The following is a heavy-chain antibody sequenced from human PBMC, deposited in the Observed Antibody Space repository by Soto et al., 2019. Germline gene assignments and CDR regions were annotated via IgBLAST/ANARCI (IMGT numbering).Heavy chain of an antibody. D-gene: IGHD3-10*01. CDR1: GGSFSGYY. CDR2: INHSGST. CDR3: AGTDITMVRGVMASRYYYYGMDV. V-gene: IGHV4-34*01. Sequence: PSETLSLTCAVYGGSFSGYYWSWIRQPPGKGLEWIGEINHSGSTNYNPSLKSRFTISVDTSKNQFSLKLSSVTAADTAVYYCAGTDITMVRGVMASRYYYYGMDVWGQGTTVTVSS. J-gene: IGHJ6*02.